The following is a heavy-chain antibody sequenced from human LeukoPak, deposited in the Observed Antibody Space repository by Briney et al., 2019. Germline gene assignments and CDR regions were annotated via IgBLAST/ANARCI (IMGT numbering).Heavy chain of an antibody. V-gene: IGHV3-23*01. Sequence: PGGSLRLSCAASGFTFGSYAIYWVRQAPGKGLEWVSGISGSGGITYFADPVKGRFTISRDNSRNTVYLQINSLRAEDTALYYCAKTRAGNSSGRDPGWPMDYWGQGTLVTVSS. CDR1: GFTFGSYA. CDR3: AKTRAGNSSGRDPGWPMDY. CDR2: ISGSGGIT. J-gene: IGHJ4*02. D-gene: IGHD3-22*01.